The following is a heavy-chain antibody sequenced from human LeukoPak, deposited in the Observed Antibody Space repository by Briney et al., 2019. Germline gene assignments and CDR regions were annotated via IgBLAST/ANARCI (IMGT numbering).Heavy chain of an antibody. CDR1: GYTLTELS. D-gene: IGHD3-16*01. CDR3: ATVSIVSGSYAFDY. Sequence: ASVKVSSEVSGYTLTELSMHWVRQAPGKGLEWMGGFDPEDGETIYAQKFQGRVTMTEDTSTDTAYMELSSLRSEDTAVYYCATVSIVSGSYAFDYWGQGTLVTVSS. V-gene: IGHV1-24*01. CDR2: FDPEDGET. J-gene: IGHJ4*02.